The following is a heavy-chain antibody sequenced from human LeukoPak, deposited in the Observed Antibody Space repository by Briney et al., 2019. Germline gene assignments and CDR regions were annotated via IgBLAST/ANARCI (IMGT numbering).Heavy chain of an antibody. CDR2: IIPIFGTA. Sequence: GASVKVSCKASGGTFSSYAISWVRQAPGQGLEWMGGIIPIFGTANYAQKFQGRVTITADESTSTAYMELSSLRSEDTAVYYCARAIRGVLMVYYDYWGQGTLVTVSS. D-gene: IGHD2-8*01. CDR1: GGTFSSYA. J-gene: IGHJ4*02. V-gene: IGHV1-69*13. CDR3: ARAIRGVLMVYYDY.